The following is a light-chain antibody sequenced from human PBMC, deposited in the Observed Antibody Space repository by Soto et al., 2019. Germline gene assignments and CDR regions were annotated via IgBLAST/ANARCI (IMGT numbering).Light chain of an antibody. J-gene: IGKJ5*01. CDR2: DAS. Sequence: EIIMTRSPASLSVSPCELGARCFMRSQSVDKDLAWYRQKPGQAPSLLVYDASTRATGIPARFSGSGFGTDFTPTISSLEPEDAAVYYCQQRSNWPPITFGQGTRLEIK. V-gene: IGKV3-11*01. CDR1: QSVDKD. CDR3: QQRSNWPPIT.